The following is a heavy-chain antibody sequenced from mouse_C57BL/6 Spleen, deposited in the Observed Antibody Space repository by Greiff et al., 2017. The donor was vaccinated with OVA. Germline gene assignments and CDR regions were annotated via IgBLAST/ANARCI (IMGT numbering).Heavy chain of an antibody. CDR3: TTCLIECGSCYGWYFDV. J-gene: IGHJ1*03. CDR2: IYPEDGDT. V-gene: IGHV14-1*01. Sequence: EVQLQQSGAELVRPGASVKLSCTASGFNIKDYYMHWVKQRPGQGLEWIGRIYPEDGDTEYAPKFQGKATMTSDTSSNTAYLQLSSLTSEDTAVYYCTTCLIECGSCYGWYFDVWGKGTTVTVSS. D-gene: IGHD1-1*01. CDR1: GFNIKDYY.